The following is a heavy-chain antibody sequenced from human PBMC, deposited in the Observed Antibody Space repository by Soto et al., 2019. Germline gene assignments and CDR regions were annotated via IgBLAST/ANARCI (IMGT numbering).Heavy chain of an antibody. J-gene: IGHJ4*02. CDR3: ARAKRQWLVKLNRFDY. V-gene: IGHV4-39*01. CDR2: IYYSGST. Sequence: SETLSLTCTVSGGSISSSSYYWGWIRQPPGKGLEWIGSIYYSGSTYYNPSLKSRVTISVDTSKNQFSLKLSSVTAADTAVYYCARAKRQWLVKLNRFDYWGQGTLVTVSS. CDR1: GGSISSSSYY. D-gene: IGHD6-19*01.